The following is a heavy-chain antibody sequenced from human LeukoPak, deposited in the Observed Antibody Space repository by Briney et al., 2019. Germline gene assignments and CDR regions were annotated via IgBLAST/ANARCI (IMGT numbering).Heavy chain of an antibody. Sequence: SETLSLTCTVSGGSISSSSYYWGWIRQPPGKGLEWIGSIYYSGSTYYNPSLKSRVTISVDTSKNQFSLKLSSVTAADTAVYYCARRIHPKQWLANWFDPWGHGTLVTVSS. D-gene: IGHD6-19*01. CDR1: GGSISSSSYY. J-gene: IGHJ5*02. CDR2: IYYSGST. CDR3: ARRIHPKQWLANWFDP. V-gene: IGHV4-39*01.